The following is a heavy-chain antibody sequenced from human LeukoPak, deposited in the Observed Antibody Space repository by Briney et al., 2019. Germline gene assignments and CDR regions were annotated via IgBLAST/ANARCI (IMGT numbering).Heavy chain of an antibody. CDR2: IWYDGSNK. V-gene: IGHV3-33*01. CDR1: GFTFSSYG. J-gene: IGHJ6*02. CDR3: ARDYAPGSGSYYRYYCGMDV. D-gene: IGHD3-10*01. Sequence: GGSLRLSCAASGFTFSSYGMHWVRQAPGKGLEWVAVIWYDGSNKYYADSVKGRFTISRDNSKNTLYLQMNSLRAEDTAVYYCARDYAPGSGSYYRYYCGMDVWGQGTTVTVSS.